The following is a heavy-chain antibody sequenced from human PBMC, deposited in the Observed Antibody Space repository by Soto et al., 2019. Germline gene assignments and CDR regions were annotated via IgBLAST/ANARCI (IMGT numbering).Heavy chain of an antibody. CDR2: IIPIFGTA. V-gene: IGHV1-69*06. Sequence: GASVKVSCKASGGTFSSYAISWVRQAPGQGLEWMGGIIPIFGTANYAQKFQGRVTITADKSTSTAYMELSSLRSEDTAVYYCARGYYDSSGSFDYWGQGXLVTVSS. CDR1: GGTFSSYA. J-gene: IGHJ4*02. CDR3: ARGYYDSSGSFDY. D-gene: IGHD3-22*01.